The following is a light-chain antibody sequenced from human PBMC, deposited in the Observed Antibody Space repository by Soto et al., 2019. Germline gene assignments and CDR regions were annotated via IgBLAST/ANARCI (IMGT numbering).Light chain of an antibody. V-gene: IGLV2-14*01. CDR2: EVS. Sequence: QSVLTQPASVSGSPGQSIAISCTGTSSDTGSYNYVSWYQQHPGKAPKLIIHEVSNRPSGISDHFSGSKSGNTASLTISGLQADDEADYYCSSHTSRSTYVFGTGTKVTVL. CDR1: SSDTGSYNY. J-gene: IGLJ1*01. CDR3: SSHTSRSTYV.